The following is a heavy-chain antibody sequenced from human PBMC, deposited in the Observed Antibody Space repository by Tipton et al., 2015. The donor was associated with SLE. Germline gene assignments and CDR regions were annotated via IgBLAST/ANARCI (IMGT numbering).Heavy chain of an antibody. V-gene: IGHV1-18*04. J-gene: IGHJ5*02. D-gene: IGHD6-13*01. CDR3: ADPWGSWYENDWFDP. CDR1: GYTFTSYG. CDR2: INTYNGHT. Sequence: QLVQSGAEVKKPGASVKVSCKASGYTFTSYGISWVRQAPGQGLEWMGWINTYNGHTNYAQKFQDRVTMTSDTSTSTANMELRSLRSEDTAVYYCADPWGSWYENDWFDPWGQGTLVTVSS.